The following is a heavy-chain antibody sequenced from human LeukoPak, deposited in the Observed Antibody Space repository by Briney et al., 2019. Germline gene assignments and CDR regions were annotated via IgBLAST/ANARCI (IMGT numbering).Heavy chain of an antibody. D-gene: IGHD6-19*01. Sequence: ASETLSLTCTVSGGSISSYYWSWIRQPPGKGLEWVGYIYYSGSPNYNPSLKSRVTISVDTSKNQFSLKLSSVTAADTAVYYCARHTLAVAGPITWWFDPWGQGTLVTVSS. CDR2: IYYSGSP. V-gene: IGHV4-59*08. CDR1: GGSISSYY. J-gene: IGHJ5*02. CDR3: ARHTLAVAGPITWWFDP.